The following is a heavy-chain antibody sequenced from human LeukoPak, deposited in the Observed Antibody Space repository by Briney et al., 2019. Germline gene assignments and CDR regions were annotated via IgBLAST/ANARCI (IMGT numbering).Heavy chain of an antibody. Sequence: PGGSLRLSCAASGFTFSSYSMNWVRQAPGKGPEWVSSISSSSSYIYYADSVKGRFTISRDNAKNSLYLQMNSLRAEDTAVYYCAREGDDAFDIWGQGTMVTVSS. V-gene: IGHV3-21*01. CDR3: AREGDDAFDI. CDR2: ISSSSSYI. CDR1: GFTFSSYS. J-gene: IGHJ3*02.